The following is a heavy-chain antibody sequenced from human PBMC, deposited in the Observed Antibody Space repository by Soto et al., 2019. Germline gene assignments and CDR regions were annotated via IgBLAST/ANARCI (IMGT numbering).Heavy chain of an antibody. Sequence: PSETLSLTCAVYGGSFSGYYWSWIRQPPGKGLEWIGEINHSGSTNYNPSLKSRVTISVDTSKNQFSLKLGSVTAADTAVYYCALLTLGYCSGGSCYSDYWGQGTLVTVSS. CDR3: ALLTLGYCSGGSCYSDY. CDR2: INHSGST. V-gene: IGHV4-34*01. CDR1: GGSFSGYY. D-gene: IGHD2-15*01. J-gene: IGHJ4*02.